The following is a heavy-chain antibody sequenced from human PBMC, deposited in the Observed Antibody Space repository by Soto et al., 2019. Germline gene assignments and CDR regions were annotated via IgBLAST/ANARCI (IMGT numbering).Heavy chain of an antibody. D-gene: IGHD6-19*01. CDR1: GYTFTSYA. Sequence: ASVKVSCKASGYTFTSYAMHWVCQAPGQRLEWMGWINAGNGNTKYSQKFQGRVTITRDTSASTAYMELSSLRSEDTAVYYCARRLFSSGWYDYFDYWGQGTLVTVSS. J-gene: IGHJ4*02. CDR3: ARRLFSSGWYDYFDY. CDR2: INAGNGNT. V-gene: IGHV1-3*01.